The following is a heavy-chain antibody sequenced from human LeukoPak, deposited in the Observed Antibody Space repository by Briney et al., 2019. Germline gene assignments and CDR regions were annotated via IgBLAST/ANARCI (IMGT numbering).Heavy chain of an antibody. CDR1: GGTFSSYA. CDR3: ARDSDLSQFDY. V-gene: IGHV1-69*05. Sequence: SVTVSCKASGGTFSSYAISWVRQAPGQGLEWMGGIIPIFGTANYAQKLQGRVTMTTDTSTSTAYMELRSLRSDDTAVYYCARDSDLSQFDYWGQGTLVTVSS. CDR2: IIPIFGTA. J-gene: IGHJ4*02.